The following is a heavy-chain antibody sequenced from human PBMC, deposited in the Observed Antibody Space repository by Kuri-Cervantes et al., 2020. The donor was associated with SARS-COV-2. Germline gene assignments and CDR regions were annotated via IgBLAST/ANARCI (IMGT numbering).Heavy chain of an antibody. J-gene: IGHJ4*02. Sequence: SGPTLVKPTETLTLTCTVSGFSLSNARMGVGWIRQPPGKALEWLAHIFSNDEKSYSTSLKSRLTISKDTSKDQVVLTMTNMDPVDTATYYCVRIRAATVIADYWGQGTLVTVSS. V-gene: IGHV2-26*01. D-gene: IGHD4-11*01. CDR3: VRIRAATVIADY. CDR2: IFSNDEK. CDR1: GFSLSNARMG.